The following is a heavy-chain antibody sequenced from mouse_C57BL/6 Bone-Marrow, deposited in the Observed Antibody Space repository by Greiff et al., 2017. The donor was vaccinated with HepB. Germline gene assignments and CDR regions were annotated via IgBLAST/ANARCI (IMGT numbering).Heavy chain of an antibody. J-gene: IGHJ4*01. D-gene: IGHD1-1*01. CDR2: ISNGGGST. Sequence: EVKVVDSGGGLVQPGGSLKLSCAASGFTFSDYYMYWVRQTPEKRLEWVAYISNGGGSTYYPDTVKGRFTISRDNAKNTLYLQMSRLKSEDTAMYYCARQEITTVVGDYYAMDYWGQGTSVTVSS. V-gene: IGHV5-12*01. CDR3: ARQEITTVVGDYYAMDY. CDR1: GFTFSDYY.